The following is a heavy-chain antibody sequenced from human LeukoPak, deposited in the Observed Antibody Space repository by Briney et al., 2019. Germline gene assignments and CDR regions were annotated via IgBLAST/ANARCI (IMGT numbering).Heavy chain of an antibody. V-gene: IGHV3-53*01. CDR2: IYSGGST. Sequence: GGSLRLSCAASGFTVSSNYMSWVRQAPGKGLEWVSVIYSGGSTYYADSVKGRFTISRDNSKNTLYLQMNSLRAEDTAVYYCARDLDDSSGYYHYGMDVRGQGTTVTVSS. CDR3: ARDLDDSSGYYHYGMDV. CDR1: GFTVSSNY. D-gene: IGHD3-22*01. J-gene: IGHJ6*02.